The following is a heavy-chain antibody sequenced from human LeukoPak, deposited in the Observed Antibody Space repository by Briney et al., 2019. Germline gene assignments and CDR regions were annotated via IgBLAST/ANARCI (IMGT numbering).Heavy chain of an antibody. Sequence: KPSETLSLTCAVSGYSISSGYYWGWIRQPPGKGLDWIGSIFHSGTTYYNPSLKSRVTISVDTSKNPFSLKLTSVPAADTAVYYCARHNPPPVVFGVVRGWFDPWGQGTLVSVSS. CDR2: IFHSGTT. V-gene: IGHV4-38-2*01. CDR1: GYSISSGYY. J-gene: IGHJ5*02. D-gene: IGHD3-3*01. CDR3: ARHNPPPVVFGVVRGWFDP.